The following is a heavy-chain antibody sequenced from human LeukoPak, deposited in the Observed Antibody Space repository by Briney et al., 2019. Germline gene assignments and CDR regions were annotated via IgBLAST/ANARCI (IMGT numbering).Heavy chain of an antibody. J-gene: IGHJ4*02. CDR1: GGSISSGYW. CDR2: ISHRGST. D-gene: IGHD4-17*01. V-gene: IGHV4-4*02. CDR3: ARNGYYSADY. Sequence: NSSETLSLTCAVSGGSISSGYWWSWVRQPPGKGLEWIGEISHRGSTNYNPSLKSRVTISIDKSKNQFSLKLSSVTAADTAVYYCARNGYYSADYWGQGTLVTVSS.